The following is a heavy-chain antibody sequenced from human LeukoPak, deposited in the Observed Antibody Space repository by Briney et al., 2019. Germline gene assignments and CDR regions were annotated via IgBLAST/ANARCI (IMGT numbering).Heavy chain of an antibody. Sequence: GGSLRLSCAASGFTFSIYGMHWVRQAPGKGLEWVAFIRYDGSNKYYADSVKDRFTISRDNSKNTLYLQMNSLRAEDTAVYYCAKDYDFWSGYPYCFDCWGQGTLVTVSS. CDR1: GFTFSIYG. D-gene: IGHD3-3*01. V-gene: IGHV3-30*02. CDR3: AKDYDFWSGYPYCFDC. CDR2: IRYDGSNK. J-gene: IGHJ4*02.